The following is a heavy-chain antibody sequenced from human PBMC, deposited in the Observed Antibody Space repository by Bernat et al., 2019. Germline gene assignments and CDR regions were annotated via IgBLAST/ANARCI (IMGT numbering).Heavy chain of an antibody. Sequence: QVQLVESGGGVVQPGRSLRLSCAASGFTFSSYGMHWVRQAPGKGLEWVAVIWYDGSNKYYADSVKGRFTISRDNSKNTLYLQMNSLRAEDTAVYYCARVMITFGGESVDAFDIWGQGTMVTVSS. CDR1: GFTFSSYG. J-gene: IGHJ3*02. V-gene: IGHV3-33*01. D-gene: IGHD3-16*01. CDR2: IWYDGSNK. CDR3: ARVMITFGGESVDAFDI.